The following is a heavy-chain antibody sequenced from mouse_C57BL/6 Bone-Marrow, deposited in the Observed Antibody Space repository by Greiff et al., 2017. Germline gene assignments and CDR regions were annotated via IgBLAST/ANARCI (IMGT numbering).Heavy chain of an antibody. CDR1: GYTFTSYG. Sequence: QVQLKESGAELARPGASVKLSCKASGYTFTSYGISWVKQRTGQGLEWIGEIYPRSGNTYYNEKFKGKATLTADKSSSTAYMELRSLTSEDSAVYFCARAPYYYGSSWFAYWGQGTLVTVSA. V-gene: IGHV1-81*01. CDR2: IYPRSGNT. J-gene: IGHJ3*01. D-gene: IGHD1-1*01. CDR3: ARAPYYYGSSWFAY.